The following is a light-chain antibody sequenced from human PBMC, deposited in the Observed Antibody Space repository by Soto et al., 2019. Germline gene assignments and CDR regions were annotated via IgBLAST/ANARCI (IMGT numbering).Light chain of an antibody. V-gene: IGKV1-39*01. CDR3: QHYNGWPAWT. J-gene: IGKJ1*01. CDR1: QSISSY. Sequence: DLQMTQSPSSLSASVGDRVTITCRASQSISSYLNWYQQKPGKAPKLLIYAASSLQSGVPSRFMGSGSWTDFTLTISSLQPEDSAVYYCQHYNGWPAWTFGPGTKVEV. CDR2: AAS.